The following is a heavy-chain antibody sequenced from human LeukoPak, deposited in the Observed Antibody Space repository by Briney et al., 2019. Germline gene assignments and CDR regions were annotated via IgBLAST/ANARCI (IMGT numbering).Heavy chain of an antibody. V-gene: IGHV1-2*02. CDR3: ARDLSNH. CDR1: GYTFTDYY. CDR2: INPHNGDT. Sequence: ASVKVSCKTSGYTFTDYYMHWVRQAPGQGLEWVGWINPHNGDTDYAKTFQDRVTLSRDTSISTAYMELSRLTYDDTAVYYCARDLSNHWGQGTLVTVSS. J-gene: IGHJ5*02.